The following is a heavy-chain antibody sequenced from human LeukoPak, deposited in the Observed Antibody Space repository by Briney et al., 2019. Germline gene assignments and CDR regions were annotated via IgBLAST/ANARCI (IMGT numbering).Heavy chain of an antibody. CDR2: INHSGST. J-gene: IGHJ6*02. V-gene: IGHV4-34*01. CDR3: ARDGVYSYYYYGMDV. D-gene: IGHD3-3*01. Sequence: PSETLSPTCAVYGGSFSGYYWSWIRQPPGKGLEWIGEINHSGSTNYNPSLKSRVTISVDTSKNQFSLKLSSVTAADTAVYYCARDGVYSYYYYGMDVWGQGTTVTVSS. CDR1: GGSFSGYY.